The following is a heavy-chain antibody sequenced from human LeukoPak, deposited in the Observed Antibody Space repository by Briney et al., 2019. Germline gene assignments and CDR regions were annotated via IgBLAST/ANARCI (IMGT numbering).Heavy chain of an antibody. CDR3: AKVPVLRFLEWFQTTFDY. Sequence: GGSLRLSCAASGFTFSSYAMSWVRQAPGKGLEWVSAISGSGGSTYYADSVKGRFTISRDNSKNTLYLQMSSLRAEDTAVYYCAKVPVLRFLEWFQTTFDYWGQGTLVTVSS. V-gene: IGHV3-23*01. CDR2: ISGSGGST. D-gene: IGHD3-3*01. J-gene: IGHJ4*02. CDR1: GFTFSSYA.